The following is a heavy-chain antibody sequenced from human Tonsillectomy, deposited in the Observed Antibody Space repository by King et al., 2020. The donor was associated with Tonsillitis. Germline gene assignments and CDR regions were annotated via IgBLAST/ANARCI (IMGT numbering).Heavy chain of an antibody. CDR3: ARVVVPARGSNWFDP. V-gene: IGHV3-7*03. J-gene: IGHJ5*02. CDR1: GFTFSSYW. Sequence: VQLVESGGGLVQPGGSLRLSCAASGFTFSSYWMSWVRQAPGKGLEWVANIKQDGSEKYYVDSLKGRFTISRDNAKNSLYLQMNSLRAGDTAVYYWARVVVPARGSNWFDPWGQGTLVTVSS. CDR2: IKQDGSEK. D-gene: IGHD2-15*01.